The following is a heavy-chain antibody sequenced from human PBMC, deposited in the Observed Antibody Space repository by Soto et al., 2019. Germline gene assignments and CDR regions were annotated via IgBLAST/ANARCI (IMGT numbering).Heavy chain of an antibody. CDR1: GDSISSGGYY. CDR3: ARNEKTIAAAGTLYNWFDP. Sequence: PSETLSLTCTVSGDSISSGGYYWSWIRQHPGKGLEWIGYIYYSGSTYYNPSLKSRVTISVDTSKNQFSLKLSSVTAADTAVYYCARNEKTIAAAGTLYNWFDPWGQGTLVTVSS. J-gene: IGHJ5*02. CDR2: IYYSGST. V-gene: IGHV4-31*03. D-gene: IGHD6-13*01.